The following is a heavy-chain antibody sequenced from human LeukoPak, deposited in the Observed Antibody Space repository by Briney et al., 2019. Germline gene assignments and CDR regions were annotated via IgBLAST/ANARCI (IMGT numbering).Heavy chain of an antibody. V-gene: IGHV3-11*01. Sequence: GGSLRLSCAASGFTFSDSYMTWIRQAPGKGLEWVSYITNTGNSMEYVDSVKGRFTTSRDNSKNSLYLQMNSLRAEDTAVYYCARGLRNYYYYYMDVWGKGTTVTISS. CDR3: ARGLRNYYYYYMDV. CDR1: GFTFSDSY. D-gene: IGHD4-17*01. J-gene: IGHJ6*03. CDR2: ITNTGNSM.